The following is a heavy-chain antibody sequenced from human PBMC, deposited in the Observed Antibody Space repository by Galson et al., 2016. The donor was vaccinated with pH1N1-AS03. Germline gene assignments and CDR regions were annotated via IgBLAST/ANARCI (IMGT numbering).Heavy chain of an antibody. V-gene: IGHV3-23*01. Sequence: SLRLSCAASGFTFSNYAMTWVRQAPGKGLEWVSSISGSGGSTNSADSVRDRFSISRDNSKNTLFLQMNRLRADDTAVYYCVKKFYYDSSGHHLDVADVWGQGTAVTVSS. J-gene: IGHJ3*01. CDR1: GFTFSNYA. CDR3: VKKFYYDSSGHHLDVADV. D-gene: IGHD3-22*01. CDR2: ISGSGGST.